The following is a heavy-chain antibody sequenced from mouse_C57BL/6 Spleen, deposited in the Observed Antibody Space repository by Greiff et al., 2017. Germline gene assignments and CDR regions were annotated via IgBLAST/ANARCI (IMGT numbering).Heavy chain of an antibody. V-gene: IGHV5-17*01. CDR1: GFTFSDYG. CDR3: ARRDGNYPYYYAMDY. CDR2: ISSGSSTI. J-gene: IGHJ4*01. D-gene: IGHD2-1*01. Sequence: EVHLVESGGGLVKPGGSLKLSCAASGFTFSDYGMHWVRQAPEKGLEWVAYISSGSSTIYYADTVKGRFTISRDNAKNTLFLQMTSLRSEDTAMYYCARRDGNYPYYYAMDYWGQGTSVTVSS.